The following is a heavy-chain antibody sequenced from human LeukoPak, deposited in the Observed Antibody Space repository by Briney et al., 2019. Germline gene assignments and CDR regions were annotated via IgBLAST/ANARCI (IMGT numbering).Heavy chain of an antibody. CDR2: ISYDGSNK. CDR3: ARHREPYSSSWYDFDY. D-gene: IGHD6-13*01. V-gene: IGHV3-30-3*01. CDR1: GFTFSSYA. Sequence: GRSLRLSCAASGFTFSSYAMHWDRQAPGKGLEWVAVISYDGSNKYYADSVKGRFTISRDNSKNTLYLQMNSLRAEDTAVYYCARHREPYSSSWYDFDYWGQGTLVTVSS. J-gene: IGHJ4*02.